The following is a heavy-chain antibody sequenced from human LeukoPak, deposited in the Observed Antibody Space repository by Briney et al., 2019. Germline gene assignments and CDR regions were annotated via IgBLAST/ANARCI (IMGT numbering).Heavy chain of an antibody. Sequence: PGGSLRLSCAASGFTFSSYSINWVRQAPGKGLEWVSSISSSSSYIYYADSVKGRFTISRDNAKNSLYLQMNSLRAEDTAVYYCARLLWFGESGIKYYYCYMDVWGKGTTVTISS. V-gene: IGHV3-21*01. D-gene: IGHD3-10*01. J-gene: IGHJ6*03. CDR3: ARLLWFGESGIKYYYCYMDV. CDR2: ISSSSSYI. CDR1: GFTFSSYS.